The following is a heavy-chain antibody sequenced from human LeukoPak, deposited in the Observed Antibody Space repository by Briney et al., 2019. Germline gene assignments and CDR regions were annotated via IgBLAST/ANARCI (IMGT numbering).Heavy chain of an antibody. Sequence: PGGSLRLSCAASGFTFSSYGMSWVRQAPGKGLEWVSAISGSGGSTYYADSVKGRFTISRDNAKNSLCLQMNSLRAEDTAVYYCAKGNRSSSGVDYWGQGTLVTVSS. CDR1: GFTFSSYG. CDR3: AKGNRSSSGVDY. D-gene: IGHD6-13*01. V-gene: IGHV3-23*01. CDR2: ISGSGGST. J-gene: IGHJ4*02.